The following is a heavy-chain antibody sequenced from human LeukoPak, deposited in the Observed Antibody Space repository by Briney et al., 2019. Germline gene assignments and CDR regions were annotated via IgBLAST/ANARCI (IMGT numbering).Heavy chain of an antibody. CDR3: ARIAVAGYYYYYYMDV. Sequence: APVKVSCKASGYTFTSYDINWVRQATGQGLEWMGWMNPNSGNTGYAQKFQGRVTMTRNTSISTAYMELSSLRSEDTAVYYCARIAVAGYYYYYYMDVWGKGTTVTVSS. J-gene: IGHJ6*03. CDR2: MNPNSGNT. V-gene: IGHV1-8*01. D-gene: IGHD6-19*01. CDR1: GYTFTSYD.